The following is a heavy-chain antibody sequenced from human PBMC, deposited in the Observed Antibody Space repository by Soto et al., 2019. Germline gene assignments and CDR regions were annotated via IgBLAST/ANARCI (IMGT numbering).Heavy chain of an antibody. CDR1: GFTFSSYA. J-gene: IGHJ6*03. CDR2: ISGSGGST. Sequence: GGSLRLSCAASGFTFSSYAMSWVRQAPGKGLEWVSAISGSGGSTYYADSVKGRFTISRDNSKNTLYMQMNSLRADDTAVYFCAKAPDITADNYMDVWGKGTTVTVSS. CDR3: AKAPDITADNYMDV. V-gene: IGHV3-23*01.